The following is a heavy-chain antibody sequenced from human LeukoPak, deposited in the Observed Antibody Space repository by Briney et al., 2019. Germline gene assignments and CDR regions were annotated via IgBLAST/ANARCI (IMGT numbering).Heavy chain of an antibody. V-gene: IGHV3-30*04. CDR1: GFTFSNYA. Sequence: TWGSLRLSCAASGFTFSNYAIHWVRQVPGKGLEWVAVISYDGSNKYYADSVKGRFTISRDNSKNTLYLQTNSLRSEDTAVYYCSRGQFRLGQYDSRAFDYWGQGTLVTVSS. J-gene: IGHJ4*02. CDR2: ISYDGSNK. D-gene: IGHD3-22*01. CDR3: SRGQFRLGQYDSRAFDY.